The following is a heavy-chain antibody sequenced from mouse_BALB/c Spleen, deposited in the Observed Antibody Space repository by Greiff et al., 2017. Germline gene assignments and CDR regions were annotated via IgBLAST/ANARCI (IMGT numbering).Heavy chain of an antibody. CDR2: IDPANGNT. Sequence: VHVKQSGAELVKPGASVKLSCTASGFNIKDTYMHWVKQRPEQGLEWIGRIDPANGNTKYDPKFQGKATITADTSSNTAYLQLSSLTSEDTAVYYCALFGFAYGGQGTLVTVSA. V-gene: IGHV14-3*02. J-gene: IGHJ3*01. CDR3: ALFGFAY. CDR1: GFNIKDTY.